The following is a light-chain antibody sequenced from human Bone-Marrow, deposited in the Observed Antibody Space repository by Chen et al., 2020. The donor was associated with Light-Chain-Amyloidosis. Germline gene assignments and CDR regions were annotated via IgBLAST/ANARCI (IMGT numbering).Light chain of an antibody. CDR3: SSYAGSNNYVV. CDR2: DVS. V-gene: IGLV2-14*03. Sequence: QSVVTQPASVSGSPGQSITISCTGTSSDVGSSEFVSWYQQHPGKAPQLIIFDVSNRPSGVSSRFSGSKSGNTASLTVSGLQAEDEADYYCSSYAGSNNYVVFGGGTKLTVL. CDR1: SSDVGSSEF. J-gene: IGLJ2*01.